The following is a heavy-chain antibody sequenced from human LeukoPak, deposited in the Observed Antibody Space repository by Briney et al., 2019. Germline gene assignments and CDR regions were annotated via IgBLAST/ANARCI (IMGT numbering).Heavy chain of an antibody. CDR3: NYDILTGYYGYYGMDV. V-gene: IGHV3-15*01. J-gene: IGHJ6*02. Sequence: GGSLRLSCAASGFTFSNAWMSWVRQAPGKGLEWVGRIKSKTDGGTTDYAAPVKGRFTISRDDSKNTLYLQMNSLKTEDTAVYYCNYDILTGYYGYYGMDVWGQGTTVTVSS. CDR2: IKSKTDGGTT. D-gene: IGHD3-9*01. CDR1: GFTFSNAW.